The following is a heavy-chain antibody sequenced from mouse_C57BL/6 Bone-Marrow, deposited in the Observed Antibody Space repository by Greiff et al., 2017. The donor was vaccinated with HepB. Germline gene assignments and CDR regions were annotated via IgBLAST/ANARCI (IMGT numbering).Heavy chain of an antibody. Sequence: EVQLVESEGGLVQPGRSMKLSCTASGFTFSDYYMAWVRQVPEKGLEWVANINYDGSSTYYLDSLKSRFIISRDNAKNILYLQMSSLKSEDTATYYCARALYYSNYAWYFDVWGTGTTVTVSS. D-gene: IGHD2-5*01. CDR1: GFTFSDYY. CDR3: ARALYYSNYAWYFDV. CDR2: INYDGSST. V-gene: IGHV5-16*01. J-gene: IGHJ1*03.